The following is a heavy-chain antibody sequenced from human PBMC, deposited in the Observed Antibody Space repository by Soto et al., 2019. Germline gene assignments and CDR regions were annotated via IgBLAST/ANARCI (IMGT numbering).Heavy chain of an antibody. Sequence: GASVKVSCKASGYTLTSYAMHWVRQAPGQRLEWMGWINAGNGNTKYSQKFQGRVTITRDTSASTAYMELSSLRSEDTAVYYCARADLTIAGGYDYWGQGTLVTVSS. CDR2: INAGNGNT. CDR1: GYTLTSYA. CDR3: ARADLTIAGGYDY. D-gene: IGHD5-12*01. V-gene: IGHV1-3*01. J-gene: IGHJ4*02.